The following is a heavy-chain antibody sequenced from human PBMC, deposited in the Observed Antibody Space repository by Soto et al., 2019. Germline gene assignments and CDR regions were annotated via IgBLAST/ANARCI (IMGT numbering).Heavy chain of an antibody. D-gene: IGHD2-15*01. V-gene: IGHV1-46*01. Sequence: QVQLVQSGAEVNKPGASVKVSCKASGYIFTSYYMHWVRQAPGQGLEWMGIIDPSGGGTSYAQKFQGRLTMTGDTSTSTVYMELSSLRSEDTAVYYCARDRVDCSGGNCWRSVEDTWGQGTLVTVSS. CDR2: IDPSGGGT. CDR1: GYIFTSYY. CDR3: ARDRVDCSGGNCWRSVEDT. J-gene: IGHJ5*02.